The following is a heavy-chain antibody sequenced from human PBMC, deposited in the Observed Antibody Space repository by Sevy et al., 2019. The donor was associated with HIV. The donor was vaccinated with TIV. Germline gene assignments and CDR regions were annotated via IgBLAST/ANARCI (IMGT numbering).Heavy chain of an antibody. CDR1: GYTFASNG. Sequence: ASVKVSCKASGYTFASNGISWVRQAPGQGLEWMGWMGIYNGNAKSAQKFQGRVTMTTDTSTSTAYMELGSLRSDDTAVYYCARVPTYYYGPATYFDYWGQGTLVTVSS. D-gene: IGHD3-10*01. J-gene: IGHJ4*02. CDR3: ARVPTYYYGPATYFDY. CDR2: MGIYNGNA. V-gene: IGHV1-18*01.